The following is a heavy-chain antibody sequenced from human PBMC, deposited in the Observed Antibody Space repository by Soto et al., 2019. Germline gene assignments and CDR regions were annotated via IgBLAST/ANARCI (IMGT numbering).Heavy chain of an antibody. Sequence: EASVKVSCKASGYTFTSYGISWVRQAPGQGLEWMGWISAYNGNTNYAQKLQGRVTMTTDTSTSTAYMELRSLRSDDTAVYYCARGYCSGGSCRNYYYYGMDVWGQGTTVTVSS. CDR3: ARGYCSGGSCRNYYYYGMDV. J-gene: IGHJ6*02. V-gene: IGHV1-18*04. D-gene: IGHD2-15*01. CDR1: GYTFTSYG. CDR2: ISAYNGNT.